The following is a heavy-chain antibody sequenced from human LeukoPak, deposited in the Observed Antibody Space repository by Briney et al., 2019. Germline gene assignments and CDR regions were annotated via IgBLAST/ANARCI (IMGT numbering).Heavy chain of an antibody. CDR3: ARRPHRKRLTMSWFDP. CDR2: IYYSGST. V-gene: IGHV4-59*01. Sequence: PSETLSLTCTVSGGSISSYYWSWIRQPPGKGLEWIGYIYYSGSTNYNPSLKSRVTISVDTSKNQFSLKLSSVTAADTAVYYCARRPHRKRLTMSWFDPWGQGTLVTVSS. CDR1: GGSISSYY. D-gene: IGHD1-14*01. J-gene: IGHJ5*02.